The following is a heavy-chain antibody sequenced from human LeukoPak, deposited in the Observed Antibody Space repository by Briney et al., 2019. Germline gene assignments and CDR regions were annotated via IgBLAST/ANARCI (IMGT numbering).Heavy chain of an antibody. Sequence: ASVKVSCKASGYTFTGYYMHWVRQAPGQGLEWMGWINTNTGNPTYAQGFTGRFVFSLDTSVSTAYLQISSLKAEDTAVYYCARGATVTTRGGDYYYMDVWGKGTTVTVSS. CDR2: INTNTGNP. CDR3: ARGATVTTRGGDYYYMDV. D-gene: IGHD4-17*01. V-gene: IGHV7-4-1*02. CDR1: GYTFTGYY. J-gene: IGHJ6*03.